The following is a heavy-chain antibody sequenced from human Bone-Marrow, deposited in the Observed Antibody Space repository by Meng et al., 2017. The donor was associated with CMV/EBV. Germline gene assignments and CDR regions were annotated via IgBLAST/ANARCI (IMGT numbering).Heavy chain of an antibody. Sequence: GGSLRLSCAASGFTFDDYAMHWVRQAPGKGLEWVSGISWNSGSIGYADSVKGRFPISRDNAKNSLYLQMNSLRAEDTALYYCATETIWAMDVWGQRTTVAASS. V-gene: IGHV3-9*01. CDR2: ISWNSGSI. D-gene: IGHD3-9*01. CDR1: GFTFDDYA. CDR3: ATETIWAMDV. J-gene: IGHJ6*02.